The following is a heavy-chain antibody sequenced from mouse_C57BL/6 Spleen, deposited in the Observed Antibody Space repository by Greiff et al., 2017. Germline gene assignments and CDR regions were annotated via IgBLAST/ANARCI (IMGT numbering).Heavy chain of an antibody. CDR1: GFTFSDYG. CDR3: AKGGYDYERGYYAMDY. CDR2: ISSGSSTI. Sequence: VQLKQSGGGLVKPGGSLKLSCAASGFTFSDYGMHWVRQAPEKGLEWVAYISSGSSTIYYADTVKGRFTISRDNAKNTLFLQMTSLRSEDTAMYYCAKGGYDYERGYYAMDYWGQGTSVTVSS. D-gene: IGHD2-4*01. J-gene: IGHJ4*01. V-gene: IGHV5-17*01.